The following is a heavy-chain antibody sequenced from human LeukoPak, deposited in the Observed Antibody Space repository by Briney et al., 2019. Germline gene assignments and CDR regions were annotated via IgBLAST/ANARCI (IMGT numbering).Heavy chain of an antibody. CDR3: ARDLAAGRTAADY. Sequence: GGSLRLSCAASGFTFSSYSMNWVRQAPGKGLEWVSYISSSSTTIYYADSVKGRFTISRDNVENSLYLQMNSLRAEDTAVYYCARDLAAGRTAADYWGQGTLVTVSS. CDR2: ISSSSTTI. J-gene: IGHJ4*02. CDR1: GFTFSSYS. D-gene: IGHD6-13*01. V-gene: IGHV3-48*01.